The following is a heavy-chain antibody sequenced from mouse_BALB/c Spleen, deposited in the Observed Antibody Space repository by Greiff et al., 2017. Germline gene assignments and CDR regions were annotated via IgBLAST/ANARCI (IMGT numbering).Heavy chain of an antibody. D-gene: IGHD2-2*01. CDR2: ISYDGSN. CDR3: ASDGYLAWFAY. Sequence: EVKLVESGPGLVKPSQSLSLTCSVTGYSITSGYYWNWIRQFPGNKLEWMGYISYDGSNNYNPSLKNRISITRDTSKNQFFLKLNSVTTEDTATYYCASDGYLAWFAYWGQGTLVTVSA. V-gene: IGHV3-6*02. CDR1: GYSITSGYY. J-gene: IGHJ3*01.